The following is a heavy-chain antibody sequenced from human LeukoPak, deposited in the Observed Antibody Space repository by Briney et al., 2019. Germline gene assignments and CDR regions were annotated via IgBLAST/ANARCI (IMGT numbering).Heavy chain of an antibody. CDR3: TRQDCSGGSCSYVDY. D-gene: IGHD2-15*01. CDR1: GFTFSGSD. V-gene: IGHV3-73*01. CDR2: IRSKPHSYTT. J-gene: IGHJ4*02. Sequence: GGSLKLSCAASGFTFSGSDMHWVRQASGEGLELVVLIRSKPHSYTTVYAASVQGRFTISRDDSKNTAYLQMNSLKAEDTAVYYCTRQDCSGGSCSYVDYWGQGTLVTVSS.